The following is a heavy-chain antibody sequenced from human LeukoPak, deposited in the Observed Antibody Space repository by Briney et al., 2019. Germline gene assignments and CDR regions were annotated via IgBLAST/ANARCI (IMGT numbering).Heavy chain of an antibody. Sequence: GGSLRLSCAASGFTFSSYWMSWVRQAPGKGLEWVANIKQDGSEKYYVDSVKGRFTISRDNAKNSLYLQMNSLRAEDTAVYYCARVPPVVTPYYYYYYYMDVWGKGTTVTVSS. V-gene: IGHV3-7*01. J-gene: IGHJ6*03. CDR3: ARVPPVVTPYYYYYYYMDV. CDR1: GFTFSSYW. D-gene: IGHD3-22*01. CDR2: IKQDGSEK.